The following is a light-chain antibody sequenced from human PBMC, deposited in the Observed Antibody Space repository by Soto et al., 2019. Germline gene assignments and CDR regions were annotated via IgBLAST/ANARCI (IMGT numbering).Light chain of an antibody. J-gene: IGLJ3*02. CDR3: SSYTSSGV. CDR1: SSDVGGYNY. V-gene: IGLV2-14*01. Sequence: QSVLTQPASVSGSPGQSITISCTGTSSDVGGYNYVSWYQQHPGKAPKLMIYEVSNRPSGVSNRFSGSKSGNTAFLTISGLQAEDEADYYCSSYTSSGVFGGGTKVTVL. CDR2: EVS.